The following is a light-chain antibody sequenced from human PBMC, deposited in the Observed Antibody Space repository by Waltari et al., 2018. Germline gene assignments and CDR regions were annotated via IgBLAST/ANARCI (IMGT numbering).Light chain of an antibody. CDR1: SLRRYY. J-gene: IGLJ2*01. V-gene: IGLV3-19*01. Sequence: SSDLTQDPSLSVALGQTVRINCQGTSLRRYYASWYQQRPGQAPILVLYGPDNRPSGIPDRFSGSTSGNTASLTITGAQAEDEADYYCHSRETFSTRLFGGGTRLTV. CDR2: GPD. CDR3: HSRETFSTRL.